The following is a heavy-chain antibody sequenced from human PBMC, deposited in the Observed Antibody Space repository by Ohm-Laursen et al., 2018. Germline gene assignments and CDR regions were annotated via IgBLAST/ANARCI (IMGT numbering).Heavy chain of an antibody. V-gene: IGHV3-7*01. D-gene: IGHD2/OR15-2a*01. CDR1: GFTFSDYW. J-gene: IGHJ4*02. Sequence: GSLRLSCAASGFTFSDYWMSWVRQAPGKGLEWVANIKHDGSEKYYVDSVKGRFTISRDNAKNSLYLQMDSLRVEDTAVYFCARESIAPFFWGQGTLVTVSS. CDR3: ARESIAPFF. CDR2: IKHDGSEK.